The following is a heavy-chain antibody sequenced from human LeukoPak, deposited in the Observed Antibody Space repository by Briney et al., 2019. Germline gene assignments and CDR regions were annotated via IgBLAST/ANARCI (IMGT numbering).Heavy chain of an antibody. Sequence: ASVKVSCKASGYTFTGYYMHWVRQAPGQGLEWMGWINPNSGGTNYAQKFQGRVTMTRDTSISTAYVELSRLRSDDTAVYYCARDRVVTFYMDVWGKGTTVTVSS. CDR3: ARDRVVTFYMDV. CDR1: GYTFTGYY. D-gene: IGHD3-22*01. CDR2: INPNSGGT. J-gene: IGHJ6*03. V-gene: IGHV1-2*02.